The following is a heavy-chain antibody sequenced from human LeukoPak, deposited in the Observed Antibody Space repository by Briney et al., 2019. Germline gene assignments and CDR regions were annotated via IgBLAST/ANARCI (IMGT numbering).Heavy chain of an antibody. CDR1: GFTFSSYG. D-gene: IGHD3-3*01. CDR3: AKDPGGSGYSWYGMDV. CDR2: ISYDGSNK. J-gene: IGHJ6*02. V-gene: IGHV3-30*18. Sequence: PGGSLRLSCAASGFTFSSYGMHWVRQAPGKGLEWVAVISYDGSNKYYADSVKGRFTISRDNSKNTLYLQMNSLRAEDTAVYYCAKDPGGSGYSWYGMDVWGQGTTVTVSS.